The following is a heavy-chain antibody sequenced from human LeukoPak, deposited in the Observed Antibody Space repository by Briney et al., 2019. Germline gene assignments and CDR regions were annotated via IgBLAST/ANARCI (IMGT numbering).Heavy chain of an antibody. CDR1: GYTFTGYY. CDR2: INPNSGGT. J-gene: IGHJ4*02. D-gene: IGHD6-19*01. V-gene: IGHV1-2*02. Sequence: ASVKVSCKASGYTFTGYYMHWVRQAPGQGLEWMGWINPNSGGTNYAQKFQGRVTMTRDTSISTAYMELSRLRSDDTAVYYCARDVHFSGCHDYWGQGTLVTVSS. CDR3: ARDVHFSGCHDY.